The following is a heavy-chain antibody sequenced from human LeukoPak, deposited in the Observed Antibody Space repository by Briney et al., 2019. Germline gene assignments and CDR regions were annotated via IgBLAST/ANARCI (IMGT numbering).Heavy chain of an antibody. CDR2: IKEDGSEK. V-gene: IGHV3-7*01. D-gene: IGHD3-22*01. J-gene: IGHJ5*01. CDR3: ARIYYYDSNGRYRWFDS. CDR1: GFTFSNYW. Sequence: GGSLRLSCIASGFTFSNYWMSWVRQAPGKGLEWVANIKEDGSEKYYVDSVKGRFTISRDNAKSSLSLQMDSLRAEDTAIYYCARIYYYDSNGRYRWFDSWGQGTLVTVSS.